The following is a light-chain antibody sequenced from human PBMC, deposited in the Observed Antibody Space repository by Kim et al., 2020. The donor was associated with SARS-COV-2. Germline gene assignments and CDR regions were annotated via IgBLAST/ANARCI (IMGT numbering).Light chain of an antibody. J-gene: IGKJ4*01. V-gene: IGKV3-11*01. CDR3: QQRNSWPPAVT. CDR2: DAS. CDR1: QNIDTY. Sequence: PGERAPRSGRASQNIDTYLAWYQQRPGQAPRLLVYDASNRATGVPDRFSGSGSGTDFTLTISSLEPEDFSIYYCQQRNSWPPAVTFGGGTKVDIK.